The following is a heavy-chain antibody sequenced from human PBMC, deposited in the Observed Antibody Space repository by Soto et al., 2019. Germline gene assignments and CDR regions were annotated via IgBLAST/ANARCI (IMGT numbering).Heavy chain of an antibody. D-gene: IGHD6-6*01. Sequence: QVQLVQSGAEVKKPGSSVKVSCKASGGTFSSYGINWVRQAPGQGLEWMGGIIPIFGTAYYAQNFQGRVTITADESTSTAYMELISLSSEDTAVYYCARGFEYRTSSPFDYWGQGTLVTVSS. V-gene: IGHV1-69*01. CDR3: ARGFEYRTSSPFDY. J-gene: IGHJ4*02. CDR1: GGTFSSYG. CDR2: IIPIFGTA.